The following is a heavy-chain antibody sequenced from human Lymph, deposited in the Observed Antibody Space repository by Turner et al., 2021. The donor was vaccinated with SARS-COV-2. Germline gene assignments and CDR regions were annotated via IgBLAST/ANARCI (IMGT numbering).Heavy chain of an antibody. Sequence: EEQLVESGGGLVKPGGALRLSCDASEFNFSSYSMNWVRQAPGKGLEWFSYISISSRTIYYADSVKGRFTISRDNAKNSLYLQMNSLRDEDTAVYYCARDRGGYGAYYYGMDVWGQGTTVTVSS. J-gene: IGHJ6*02. CDR2: ISISSRTI. CDR3: ARDRGGYGAYYYGMDV. CDR1: EFNFSSYS. V-gene: IGHV3-48*02. D-gene: IGHD2-15*01.